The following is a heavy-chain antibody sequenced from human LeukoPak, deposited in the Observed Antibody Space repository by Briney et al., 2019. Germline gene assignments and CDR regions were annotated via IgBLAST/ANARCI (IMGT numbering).Heavy chain of an antibody. CDR3: ARDLDFWSGYYNWFDP. CDR2: ISSSSSYI. J-gene: IGHJ5*02. Sequence: PGRSLRLSCAASGFTFSSYSMNWVRQAPGKGLEWVSSISSSSSYIYYADSVKGRFTISRDNATNSLYLQMTSLRAEDTAVYYCARDLDFWSGYYNWFDPWGQGTLVTVSS. CDR1: GFTFSSYS. V-gene: IGHV3-21*01. D-gene: IGHD3-3*01.